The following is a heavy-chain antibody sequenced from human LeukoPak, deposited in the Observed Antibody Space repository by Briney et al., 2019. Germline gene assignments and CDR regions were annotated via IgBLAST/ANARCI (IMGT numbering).Heavy chain of an antibody. D-gene: IGHD4-17*01. CDR3: ARLKEVTVTLAFDI. V-gene: IGHV4-39*01. J-gene: IGHJ3*02. Sequence: PSETLSLTRTVSGGSISSSSYYWGWIRQPPGKGLEWIGSIYYSGSTYYNPSLKSRVTISVDTSKNQFSLKLSSVTAADTAVYYCARLKEVTVTLAFDIWGQGTMVTVSS. CDR2: IYYSGST. CDR1: GGSISSSSYY.